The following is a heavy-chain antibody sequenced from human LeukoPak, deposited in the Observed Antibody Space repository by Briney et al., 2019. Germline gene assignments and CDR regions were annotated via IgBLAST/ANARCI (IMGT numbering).Heavy chain of an antibody. V-gene: IGHV1-24*01. D-gene: IGHD1-26*01. Sequence: ASVKVSCKASGYTLTELSMHWVRQAPGKGLEWMGGFDPEDGETIYAQKFQGRVTMTEDTSTDTAYMELSSLRSEDTAVYYCATDQSIVGANDAFDIWGQGTMVTVSS. J-gene: IGHJ3*02. CDR2: FDPEDGET. CDR3: ATDQSIVGANDAFDI. CDR1: GYTLTELS.